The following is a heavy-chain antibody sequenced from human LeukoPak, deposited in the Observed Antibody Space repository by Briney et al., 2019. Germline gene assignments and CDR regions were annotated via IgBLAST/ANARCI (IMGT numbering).Heavy chain of an antibody. D-gene: IGHD1-7*01. CDR3: ARQGVENSGFDY. CDR1: GGSISSYY. Sequence: PSETLSLTCTVSGGSISSYYWSWIRQPPGKGLEWIGYIYYSGSTSYNPSLKSRVTISVDTSKNQFSLKLSSVTAADTAVYYCARQGVENSGFDYWGQGTLVTVSS. J-gene: IGHJ4*02. CDR2: IYYSGST. V-gene: IGHV4-59*08.